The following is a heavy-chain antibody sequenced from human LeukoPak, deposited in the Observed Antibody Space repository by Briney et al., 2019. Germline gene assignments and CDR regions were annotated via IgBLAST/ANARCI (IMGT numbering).Heavy chain of an antibody. J-gene: IGHJ6*03. V-gene: IGHV3-49*04. Sequence: GSLRLSCTASGFTFGDYPVSWVRQAPGKGLQWVGFIRSEVHGGTTQYGASVRGRFTISRDDSKSIAYLQMNSLKTEDTAVYYCARDGRSGSAWTPYYFYKDVWGKGTTVTVSS. D-gene: IGHD1-26*01. CDR3: ARDGRSGSAWTPYYFYKDV. CDR2: IRSEVHGGTT. CDR1: GFTFGDYP.